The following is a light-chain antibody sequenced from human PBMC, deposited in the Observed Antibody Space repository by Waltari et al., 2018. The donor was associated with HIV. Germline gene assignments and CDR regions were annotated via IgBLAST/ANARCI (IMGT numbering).Light chain of an antibody. CDR3: FSYRSSSTRV. CDR2: EVS. V-gene: IGLV2-14*01. Sequence: SALTQPASVSGSPGQSITISCTGTNSDVGGYNYVSWYQQHPGKAPKLIIYEVSNRPSGISDRFSGAKSGNTASLTISGLQAEDEADYYCFSYRSSSTRVFGGGTKLTVL. CDR1: NSDVGGYNY. J-gene: IGLJ3*02.